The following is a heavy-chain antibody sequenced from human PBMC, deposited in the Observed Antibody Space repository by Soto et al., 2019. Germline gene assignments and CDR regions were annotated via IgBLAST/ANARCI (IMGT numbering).Heavy chain of an antibody. V-gene: IGHV1-8*01. CDR2: MNPNSGNT. CDR3: AREGPRLLEWLLSLRGSSGMDV. J-gene: IGHJ6*02. D-gene: IGHD3-3*01. CDR1: GYTFTSYD. Sequence: ASVKVSCKASGYTFTSYDINWVRQATGQGLEWMGWMNPNSGNTGYAQKFQGRVTMTRNTSISTAYMELSSLRSEDTAVYYCAREGPRLLEWLLSLRGSSGMDVWGQGTTVTVSS.